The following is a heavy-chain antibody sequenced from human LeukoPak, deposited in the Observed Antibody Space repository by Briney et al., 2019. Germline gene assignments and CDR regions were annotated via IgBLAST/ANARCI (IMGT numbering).Heavy chain of an antibody. CDR1: GYTFTGYY. CDR3: ARDPKYYDFWSGYLEYYYYHGMDV. Sequence: ASVKVSCKASGYTFTGYYMHWVRQAPGQGLEWMGRVNPNSGGTNYAQKFQGRVTMTRDTSISTAYMELSRLRSDDTAVYYCARDPKYYDFWSGYLEYYYYHGMDVWGQGTTVTVSS. J-gene: IGHJ6*02. CDR2: VNPNSGGT. D-gene: IGHD3-3*01. V-gene: IGHV1-2*06.